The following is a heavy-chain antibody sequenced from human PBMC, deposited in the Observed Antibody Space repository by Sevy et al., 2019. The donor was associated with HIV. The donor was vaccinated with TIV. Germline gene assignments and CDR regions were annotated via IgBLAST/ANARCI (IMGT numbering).Heavy chain of an antibody. V-gene: IGHV3-23*01. Sequence: GGSLRLSCAASGFTFSSYAMSWVRQAPGKGLEWVSAFSGSGGSTYYADSVKGRFTISRDNSKNTLYLQMNSLRAEDTAVYYCAKDPRYSYGYFWGQGTLVTVSS. D-gene: IGHD5-18*01. CDR2: FSGSGGST. J-gene: IGHJ4*02. CDR1: GFTFSSYA. CDR3: AKDPRYSYGYF.